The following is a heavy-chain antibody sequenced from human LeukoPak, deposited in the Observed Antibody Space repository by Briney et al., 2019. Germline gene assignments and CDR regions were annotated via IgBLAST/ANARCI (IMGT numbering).Heavy chain of an antibody. J-gene: IGHJ5*02. V-gene: IGHV3-21*01. CDR1: GFTFSSYS. CDR3: ARVPNDYGDYGWFDP. CDR2: ISSSSSYI. Sequence: GGSLRLSCAASGFTFSSYSMNWVRQAPGKGPEWVSSISSSSSYIYYADSVKGRVTISRDNAKNSLYLQMNSLRAEDTAVYYCARVPNDYGDYGWFDPWGQGTLVTVSS. D-gene: IGHD4-17*01.